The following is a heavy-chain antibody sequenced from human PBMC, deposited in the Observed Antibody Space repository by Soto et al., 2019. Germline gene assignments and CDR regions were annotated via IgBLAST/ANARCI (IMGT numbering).Heavy chain of an antibody. CDR2: INHSGST. CDR1: GGSFSGYY. Sequence: SETLSLTCAVYGGSFSGYYWSWIRQPPGKGLEWIGEINHSGSTNYNPSLKSRVTISVDTSKNQFSLKLSSVTAADTAVYYCARVGRYYGMDVWGQCTTVTVPS. CDR3: ARVGRYYGMDV. J-gene: IGHJ6*02. V-gene: IGHV4-34*01.